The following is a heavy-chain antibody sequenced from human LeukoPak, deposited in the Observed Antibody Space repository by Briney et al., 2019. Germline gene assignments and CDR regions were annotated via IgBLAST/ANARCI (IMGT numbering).Heavy chain of an antibody. CDR3: ARAYQPLGGLSFPDY. CDR2: INPNTGNP. V-gene: IGHV7-4-1*02. Sequence: ASVKVSCKASGYTFTSYALNWVRQAPGQGLEWMGWINPNTGNPTYAQGFTGRFVFSLDTSVSTAYLQISSLKAVDTAVYYCARAYQPLGGLSFPDYWGQGTLVTVSS. D-gene: IGHD3-16*02. CDR1: GYTFTSYA. J-gene: IGHJ4*02.